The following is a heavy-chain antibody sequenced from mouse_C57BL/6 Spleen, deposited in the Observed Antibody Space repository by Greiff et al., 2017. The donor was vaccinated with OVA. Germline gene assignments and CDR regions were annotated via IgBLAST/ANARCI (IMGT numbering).Heavy chain of an antibody. CDR3: TRGGSSYDGFAY. CDR2: ISSGGDYI. D-gene: IGHD1-1*01. J-gene: IGHJ3*01. Sequence: EVQLQESGEGLVKPGGSLKLSCAASGFTFSSYAMSWVRQTPEKRLEWVAYISSGGDYIYYADTVKGRFTISRDNARNTLYLQMSSLKSEDTAMYYCTRGGSSYDGFAYWGQGTLVTVSA. V-gene: IGHV5-9-1*02. CDR1: GFTFSSYA.